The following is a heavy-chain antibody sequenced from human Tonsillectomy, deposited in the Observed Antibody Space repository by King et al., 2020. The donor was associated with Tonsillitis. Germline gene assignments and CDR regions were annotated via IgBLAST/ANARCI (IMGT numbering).Heavy chain of an antibody. V-gene: IGHV1-18*04. D-gene: IGHD5-18*01. Sequence: QLVQSGAEVKKPGASVKVSCKASGYTFTSYGISGVRQAPGQGLEWMGGISAYNGNTNYAQKLQGRVTMTTDTTTSTAYMELRSLGSDDTAVYYCARGSMGYSYGWNLDYWGQGTLVTVSS. CDR2: ISAYNGNT. J-gene: IGHJ4*02. CDR3: ARGSMGYSYGWNLDY. CDR1: GYTFTSYG.